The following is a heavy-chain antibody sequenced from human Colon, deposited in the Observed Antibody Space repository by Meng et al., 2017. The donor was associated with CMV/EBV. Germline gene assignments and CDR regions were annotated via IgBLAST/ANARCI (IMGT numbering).Heavy chain of an antibody. Sequence: QEPGPRWGKPSETLSLPCTVSGGSISSPSYYWAWVRQPPGKGLEWIGSIYYTGGTFYSPSLKSRVTISIDTSKNHFSLKLNSVTAADTAMYYCTRETGGSSLAYWGQGILVTVSS. V-gene: IGHV4-39*02. CDR1: GGSISSPSYY. CDR3: TRETGGSSLAY. CDR2: IYYTGGT. D-gene: IGHD6-13*01. J-gene: IGHJ4*02.